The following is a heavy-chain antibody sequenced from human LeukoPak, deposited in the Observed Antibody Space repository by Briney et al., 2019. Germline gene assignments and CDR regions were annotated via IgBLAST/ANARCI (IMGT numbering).Heavy chain of an antibody. J-gene: IGHJ3*02. D-gene: IGHD3-22*01. CDR2: IYYSGST. Sequence: SETLSLICTVSGASISSYYWSWIRQPPGKGLEWIGYIYYSGSTYYNPSLKSRVTISVDTSKNQFSLKLSSVTAADTAMYYCARTYYDSSDIYAFDIWGQGTMVTVSS. CDR3: ARTYYDSSDIYAFDI. CDR1: GASISSYY. V-gene: IGHV4-59*08.